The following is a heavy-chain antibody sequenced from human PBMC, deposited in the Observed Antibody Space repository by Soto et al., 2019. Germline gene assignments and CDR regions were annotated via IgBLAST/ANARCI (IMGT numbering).Heavy chain of an antibody. CDR3: AGAGPVGANVKRCAY. CDR1: GFTFSSYW. J-gene: IGHJ4*02. CDR2: LNHDASTT. D-gene: IGHD1-26*01. V-gene: IGHV3-74*01. Sequence: EVQLVESGGGLVQPGGSLRLSCAASGFTFSSYWMHWVRQAPGKGLVWVSRLNHDASTTSYADSVKGRFTISRDNTKNTLYLQMNSLTAEDTAVYYWAGAGPVGANVKRCAYWGQGTLVTVSS.